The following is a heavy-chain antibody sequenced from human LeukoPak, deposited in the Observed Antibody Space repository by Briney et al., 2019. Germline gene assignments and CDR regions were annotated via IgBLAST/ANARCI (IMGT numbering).Heavy chain of an antibody. CDR2: INWNGGST. J-gene: IGHJ4*02. CDR1: GFTFDDYG. D-gene: IGHD2-2*01. Sequence: GGSLRLSCAASGFTFDDYGMSWVRQAPGKGLDWVSGINWNGGSTGYADSVKGRFTISRDNAKNSLYLQMNSLRAEDTPLYYCARGYCSSTSCYRELDYWGQGTLVTVSS. CDR3: ARGYCSSTSCYRELDY. V-gene: IGHV3-20*04.